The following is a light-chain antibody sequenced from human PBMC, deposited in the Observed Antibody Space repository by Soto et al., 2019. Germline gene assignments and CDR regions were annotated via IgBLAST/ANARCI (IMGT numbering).Light chain of an antibody. Sequence: DIMMTQSPDSLAVSLGERATINCKSSQSVLYISNNKNYLTWYQQKPGQPPKLLIYWASTRESGVPDRFSGSGSGTDFTLTISSLQAEDVAVYYCQQYYNTPYTFGQGTKLEIK. CDR2: WAS. V-gene: IGKV4-1*01. CDR1: QSVLYISNNKNY. CDR3: QQYYNTPYT. J-gene: IGKJ2*01.